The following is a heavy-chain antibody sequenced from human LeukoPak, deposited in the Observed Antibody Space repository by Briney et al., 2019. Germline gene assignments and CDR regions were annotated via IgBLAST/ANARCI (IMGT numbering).Heavy chain of an antibody. CDR3: ARGGYSLDY. CDR2: INHSGST. D-gene: IGHD5-18*01. J-gene: IGHJ4*02. Sequence: SETLSLTCAVYGGSFSGYYWSWIRPPPGKGLEWIGEINHSGSTNYNPSLKRRVTISVDTSKNQFSLKLSSVTAADTAVYYCARGGYSLDYWGQGTLVTVSS. V-gene: IGHV4-34*01. CDR1: GGSFSGYY.